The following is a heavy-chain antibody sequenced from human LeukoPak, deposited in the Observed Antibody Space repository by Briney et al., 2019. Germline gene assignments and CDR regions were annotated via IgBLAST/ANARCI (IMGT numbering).Heavy chain of an antibody. V-gene: IGHV4-34*01. CDR3: ARGHRSGSLGTDY. D-gene: IGHD3-10*01. J-gene: IGHJ4*02. CDR2: IYYSGST. Sequence: SETLSLTCAVYGGSFSGYYWSWIRQPPGKGLEWIGSIYYSGSTYFNPSLKSRVTISVDTSKNQFSLKLSSVTAADTAVYYCARGHRSGSLGTDYWGQGTLVTVSS. CDR1: GGSFSGYY.